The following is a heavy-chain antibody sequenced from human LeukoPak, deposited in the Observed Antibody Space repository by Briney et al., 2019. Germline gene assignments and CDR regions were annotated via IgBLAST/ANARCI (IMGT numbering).Heavy chain of an antibody. J-gene: IGHJ4*02. D-gene: IGHD2-2*03. V-gene: IGHV3-33*01. CDR2: LSPHANYE. CDR1: GFTFSGYD. Sequence: GGSLRLSCAASGFTFSGYDMHWVRQAPGKGLEWVAVLSPHANYEYYADSVQGRFTMSRDDSKNTVYLLMNSLTDEETAVYYRARDWIDRSLDYWGLGTLVTVSS. CDR3: ARDWIDRSLDY.